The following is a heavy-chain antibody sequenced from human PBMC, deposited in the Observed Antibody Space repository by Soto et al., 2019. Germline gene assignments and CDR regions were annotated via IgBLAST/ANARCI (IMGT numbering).Heavy chain of an antibody. CDR1: GGTFSSYA. V-gene: IGHV1-69*01. CDR2: IIPIFGTA. Sequence: QVQLVQSGAEVKKPGSSVKVSCKASGGTFSSYAISWVRQAPGQGVEWMGGIIPIFGTANYEQKFQGRVTITADQSTSTAYMELSSLRSEDTAVYYCHAVPAAKLVYYFDYWGQGTLVTVSS. J-gene: IGHJ4*02. D-gene: IGHD2-2*01. CDR3: HAVPAAKLVYYFDY.